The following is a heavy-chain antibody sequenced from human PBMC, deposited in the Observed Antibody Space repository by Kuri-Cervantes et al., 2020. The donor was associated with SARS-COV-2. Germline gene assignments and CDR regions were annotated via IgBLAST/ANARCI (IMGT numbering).Heavy chain of an antibody. CDR3: ARTRGIAAAYYFDY. D-gene: IGHD6-13*01. CDR2: INPNSGGT. Sequence: ASVKVSCKASGYTFTGYYMHWVRQAPGQGLEWMGWINPNSGGTNYAQKFQGRVTMTRDTSISTAYMELSSLRSEDTAVYYCARTRGIAAAYYFDYWGQGTLVT. CDR1: GYTFTGYY. J-gene: IGHJ4*02. V-gene: IGHV1-2*02.